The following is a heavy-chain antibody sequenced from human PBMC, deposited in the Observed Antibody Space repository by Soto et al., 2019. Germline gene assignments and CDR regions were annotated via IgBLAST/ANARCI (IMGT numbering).Heavy chain of an antibody. CDR1: GGTFSSYA. CDR2: IIPIFGTA. J-gene: IGHJ6*02. CDR3: ASPPSSNRYYYGMDV. Sequence: SVKVSCKASGGTFSSYAISWVRQAPGQGLEWMGGIIPIFGTANYAQKFQGRVTITADESTSTAYMELSSLRSEDTAVYYCASPPSSNRYYYGMDVWGQGTTVTVSS. D-gene: IGHD4-4*01. V-gene: IGHV1-69*13.